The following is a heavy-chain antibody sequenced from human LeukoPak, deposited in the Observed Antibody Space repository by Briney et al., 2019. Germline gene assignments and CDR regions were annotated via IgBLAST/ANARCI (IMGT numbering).Heavy chain of an antibody. V-gene: IGHV4-38-2*02. J-gene: IGHJ4*02. Sequence: SETLSLTCTVSGYSISSGYYWGWIRQPPGKGLEWIGSIYHSGSTNYNPSLKSRVTISVDTSKNQFSLKLSSVTAADTAVYYCARGRTYYYGSGTKALDYWGQGTLVTVSS. CDR1: GYSISSGYY. CDR3: ARGRTYYYGSGTKALDY. CDR2: IYHSGST. D-gene: IGHD3-10*01.